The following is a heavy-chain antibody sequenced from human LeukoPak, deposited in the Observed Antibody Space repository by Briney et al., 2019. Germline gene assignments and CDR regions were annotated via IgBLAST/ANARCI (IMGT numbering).Heavy chain of an antibody. J-gene: IGHJ4*02. CDR2: ISYDGSNK. CDR1: GFTFSSYG. CDR3: ARGRARFDY. Sequence: GRSLRLSCAASGFTFSSYGMHWVRQAPGKGLEWVAVISYDGSNKYYADSVKGRFTISRDNSKNTLYLQMNSLRAEDTAMFYCARGRARFDYWGQGTLVTVSS. V-gene: IGHV3-30*03.